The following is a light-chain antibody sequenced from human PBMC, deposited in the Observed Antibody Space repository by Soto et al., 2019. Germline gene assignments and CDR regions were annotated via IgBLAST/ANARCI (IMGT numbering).Light chain of an antibody. J-gene: IGKJ1*01. CDR2: GAS. V-gene: IGKV3-15*01. CDR3: QQYNNWPLT. Sequence: EIVMTQSPATLSVSPGERATLFCRASQSVSSNLVWYQQKPGQAPRLLIYGASTRATGIPARFSGSGSETEFTLTISSLQSEDFAVYYCQQYNNWPLTFGQGTKVDIK. CDR1: QSVSSN.